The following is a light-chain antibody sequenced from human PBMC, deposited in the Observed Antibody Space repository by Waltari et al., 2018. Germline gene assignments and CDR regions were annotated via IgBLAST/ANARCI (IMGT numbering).Light chain of an antibody. Sequence: EIVLTQSPGTLALSPGERATLSCRASQSVGRALAWYQQKPGQAPRLLIYDASSRTTGIPDRFRGSGSGTDFSLTISRVEPEDFAVYYCQMYVRLPVTFDQGTKVEVK. V-gene: IGKV3-20*01. CDR2: DAS. J-gene: IGKJ1*01. CDR1: QSVGRA. CDR3: QMYVRLPVT.